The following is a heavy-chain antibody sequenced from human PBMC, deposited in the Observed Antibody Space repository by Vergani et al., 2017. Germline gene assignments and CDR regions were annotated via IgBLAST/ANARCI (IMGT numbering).Heavy chain of an antibody. CDR1: GGSISGGHY. J-gene: IGHJ4*02. CDR2: IYYSGST. Sequence: QVQLQESGPGLVKPSQTLSLTCTVSGGSISGGHYWSWIRQLPGKGLEWIGYIYYSGSTYYNPSLKSRVTISVDTSKNQFSLKLSSVTAADTAVYYCATYYYDSSGSLGYWGQGTLVTVSS. CDR3: ATYYYDSSGSLGY. V-gene: IGHV4-31*03. D-gene: IGHD3-22*01.